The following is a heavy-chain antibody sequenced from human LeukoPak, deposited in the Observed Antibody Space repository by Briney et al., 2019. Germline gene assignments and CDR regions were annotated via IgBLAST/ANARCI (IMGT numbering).Heavy chain of an antibody. V-gene: IGHV4-59*11. J-gene: IGHJ6*03. CDR2: IHDSGLT. CDR3: AKWGFYSSGWTYYYMDV. Sequence: SETLSLTCTVSGGSINSHYWSWIRQPPGKGLEWIGYIHDSGLTNYNPSLRSRVTISRDTSKNQISLKVRSVTAADTAVYYCAKWGFYSSGWTYYYMDVWGKGTTVTISS. D-gene: IGHD6-19*01. CDR1: GGSINSHY.